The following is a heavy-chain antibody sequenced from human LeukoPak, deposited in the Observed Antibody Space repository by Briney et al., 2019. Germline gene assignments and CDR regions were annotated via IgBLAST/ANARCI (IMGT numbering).Heavy chain of an antibody. V-gene: IGHV3-48*03. CDR2: ISSSGSTI. Sequence: PGGSLRLSCAASGFTFSSYEMNWVRQAPGKGLEWVSYISSSGSTIYYADSVKGRFTISRENAKNSLNLQMNSLRAEETAVYYCAELGTTMIGGVWGKGTTVTISS. J-gene: IGHJ6*04. CDR1: GFTFSSYE. CDR3: AELGTTMIGGV. D-gene: IGHD3-10*02.